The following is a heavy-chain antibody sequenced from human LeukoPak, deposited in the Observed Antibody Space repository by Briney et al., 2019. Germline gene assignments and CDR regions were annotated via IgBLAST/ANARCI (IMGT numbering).Heavy chain of an antibody. CDR1: GYSFTTYW. Sequence: GESLKISCKGSGYSFTTYWIAWVRQMPGRGLERMGLIYPGDSDIRYSPSFQGQVTISADRSITTAYLQWSSLKASDTAMYYCARHGGTYAYDYWGQGILVTVSS. V-gene: IGHV5-51*01. CDR2: IYPGDSDI. D-gene: IGHD5-12*01. J-gene: IGHJ4*02. CDR3: ARHGGTYAYDY.